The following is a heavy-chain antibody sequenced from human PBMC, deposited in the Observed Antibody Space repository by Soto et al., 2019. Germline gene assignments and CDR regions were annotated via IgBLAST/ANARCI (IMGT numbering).Heavy chain of an antibody. CDR3: VRGDVLARAPKGMDV. Sequence: QVQLVQSGAEVKKPGSSVKVSCNSSGGTFSTSGINWVRQVPGQGLEWMGGIIPKFGSTNYAQRFQGRVTTTTAESTTTLYMELSNLTSEDMAVYFCVRGDVLARAPKGMDVWGQGTTV. J-gene: IGHJ6*02. D-gene: IGHD1-26*01. CDR1: GGTFSTSG. V-gene: IGHV1-69*05. CDR2: IIPKFGST.